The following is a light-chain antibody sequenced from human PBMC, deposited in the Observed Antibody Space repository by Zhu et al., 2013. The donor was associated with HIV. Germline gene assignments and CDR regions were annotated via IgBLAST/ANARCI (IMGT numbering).Light chain of an antibody. J-gene: IGKJ4*01. CDR3: QQYGNSPLT. CDR2: GAS. V-gene: IGKV3-20*01. Sequence: EIVLTQSPATLSLSPGERATLSCRASQTVRSCCLAWYQQKPGQAPRLLIYGASTRATGVPDKFSGSGSGTDFTLTISRLEPEDSAVYFCQQYGNSPLTFGGGTEGGDQT. CDR1: QTVRSCC.